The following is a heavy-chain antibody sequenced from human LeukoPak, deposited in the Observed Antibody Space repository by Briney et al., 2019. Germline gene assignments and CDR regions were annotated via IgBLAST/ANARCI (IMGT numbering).Heavy chain of an antibody. CDR1: GFTFSGSA. CDR2: ISSKANSYAT. V-gene: IGHV3-73*01. CDR3: TSANNVYYDSSGYYLEDY. D-gene: IGHD3-22*01. Sequence: GGSLRLSCAASGFTFSGSAMHWVRQASGKGLEWVGRISSKANSYATAYAASVKGRFTISRDDSKNTAYLQMNSLKTEDTAVYYCTSANNVYYDSSGYYLEDYWGQGTLVTVSS. J-gene: IGHJ4*02.